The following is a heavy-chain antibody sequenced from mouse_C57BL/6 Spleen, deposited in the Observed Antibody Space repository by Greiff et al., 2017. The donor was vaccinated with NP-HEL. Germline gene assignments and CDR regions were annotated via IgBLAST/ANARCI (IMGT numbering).Heavy chain of an antibody. J-gene: IGHJ4*01. CDR1: GYTFTGYW. D-gene: IGHD1-1*01. CDR2: ILPGSGST. Sequence: QVQLQQSGAELMKPGASVKLSCKATGYTFTGYWIEWVKQRPGHGLEWIGEILPGSGSTNYNDKFKGKATFTADTSSNTAYMQLSSLTTDDAAIYYCARSYYGSLDYWGQGTSVTVSS. V-gene: IGHV1-9*01. CDR3: ARSYYGSLDY.